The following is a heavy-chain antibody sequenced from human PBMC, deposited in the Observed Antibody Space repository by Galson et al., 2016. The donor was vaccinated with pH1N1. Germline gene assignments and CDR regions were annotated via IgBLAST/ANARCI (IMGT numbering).Heavy chain of an antibody. CDR2: IYTSGST. D-gene: IGHD4-17*01. V-gene: IGHV4-4*07. CDR1: GGSISSHY. Sequence: LSLTCTVSGGSISSHYWSWIRQPAGKGLEWIGRIYTSGSTNYKPSLKSRVTMSVDTSKNQFSLKLSSVTAADTAVYYCARSDYGDYVGYFDYWGQGTLVTVSS. J-gene: IGHJ4*02. CDR3: ARSDYGDYVGYFDY.